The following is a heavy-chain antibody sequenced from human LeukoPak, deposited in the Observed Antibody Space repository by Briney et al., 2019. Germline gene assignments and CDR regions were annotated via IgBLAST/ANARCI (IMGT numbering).Heavy chain of an antibody. CDR3: ARNYFFSMDV. J-gene: IGHJ6*03. CDR1: GGSINNGDYY. Sequence: SQTLSLTCTVSGGSINNGDYYWSWIRQPPGKGLKWIGYIYYSGSTYYIPSLKRRVTISVDTSKNQFSLKLTSVTAADTAVYYCARNYFFSMDVWGKGTTVTVSS. CDR2: IYYSGST. V-gene: IGHV4-30-4*08.